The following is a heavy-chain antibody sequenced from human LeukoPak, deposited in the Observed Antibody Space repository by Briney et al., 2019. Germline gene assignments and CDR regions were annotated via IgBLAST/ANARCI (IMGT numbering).Heavy chain of an antibody. CDR2: IYYSGST. V-gene: IGHV4-39*01. CDR3: VRGSTLRHYQY. CDR1: GGSVTSTNW. D-gene: IGHD3-16*01. J-gene: IGHJ4*02. Sequence: PSETLSLTRDVSGGSVTSTNWWTWFRQPPGKGLEWIGSIYYSGSTYYNPSLKSRVTVSVDTSKNQFSLKLSSVTAADTAVYYCVRGSTLRHYQYWGQGTLVTVSS.